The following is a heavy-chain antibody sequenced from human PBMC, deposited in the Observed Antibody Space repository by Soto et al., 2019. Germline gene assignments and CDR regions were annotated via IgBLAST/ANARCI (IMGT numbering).Heavy chain of an antibody. CDR3: ARQRYYYDSSGYYRDDYGMDV. CDR1: GYSFTSYW. Sequence: PGESLKISCKGSGYSFTSYWIGWVRQMPGKGLEWMGSIDPSDSDTNYSPSFQGHVTISADKSISTAYLQWSSLKASDTAMYYCARQRYYYDSSGYYRDDYGMDVWGQGTTVTVSS. CDR2: IDPSDSDT. J-gene: IGHJ6*02. D-gene: IGHD3-22*01. V-gene: IGHV5-51*01.